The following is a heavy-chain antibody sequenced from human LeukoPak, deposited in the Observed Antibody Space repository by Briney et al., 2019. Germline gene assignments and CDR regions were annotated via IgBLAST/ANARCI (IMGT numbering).Heavy chain of an antibody. J-gene: IGHJ4*02. Sequence: SETLSLTCTVPGGSISSGGYYWSWIRQHPGKGLEWIGYIYYSGSTYYNPSLKSRVTISVDTSKNQFSLKLSSVTAADTAVYYCARVYRDFSRYCSSTSCPYFDYWGQGTLVTVSS. V-gene: IGHV4-31*03. CDR1: GGSISSGGYY. CDR3: ARVYRDFSRYCSSTSCPYFDY. CDR2: IYYSGST. D-gene: IGHD2-2*01.